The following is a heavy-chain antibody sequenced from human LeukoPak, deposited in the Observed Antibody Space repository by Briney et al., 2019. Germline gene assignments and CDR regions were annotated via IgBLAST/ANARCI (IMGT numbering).Heavy chain of an antibody. CDR3: ARALWFDP. J-gene: IGHJ5*02. CDR1: GGSISSYY. V-gene: IGHV4-59*12. Sequence: SETLSLTCTASGGSISSYYRSWIRQPPGKGLEWIGYIYYSGSTNYNPSLKSRVTISVDTSKNQFSLKLSSVTAADTAVYYCARALWFDPWGQGTLVTVSS. CDR2: IYYSGST.